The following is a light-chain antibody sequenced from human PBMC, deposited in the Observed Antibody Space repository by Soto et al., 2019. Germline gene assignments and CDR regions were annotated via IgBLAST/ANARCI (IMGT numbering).Light chain of an antibody. V-gene: IGLV2-14*01. CDR1: SSDVGAYNY. CDR2: DVS. CDR3: NSYTSSSTRV. Sequence: QSALTQPASVSGSPGQSITISCTGTSSDVGAYNYVSWYQQHPGKAPKLMIYDVSNRPSGVSNRFSGSKSGNTASLTISGLQAEDEADYYCNSYTSSSTRVFGGGTKLPS. J-gene: IGLJ2*01.